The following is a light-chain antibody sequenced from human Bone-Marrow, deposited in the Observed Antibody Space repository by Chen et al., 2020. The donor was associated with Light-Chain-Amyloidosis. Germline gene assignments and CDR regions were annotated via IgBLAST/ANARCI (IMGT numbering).Light chain of an antibody. CDR2: RDT. J-gene: IGLJ2*01. CDR1: DLPTKY. Sequence: SYVLTQPPSVSVSPGQTARITCSGDDLPTKYAYWYQQKPGQAPVLVIHRDTERPSGISELFSGSSSGTTATLTISGVQAEDEADYHCQSADSSGTYEVIFGGGTKLTV. CDR3: QSADSSGTYEVI. V-gene: IGLV3-25*03.